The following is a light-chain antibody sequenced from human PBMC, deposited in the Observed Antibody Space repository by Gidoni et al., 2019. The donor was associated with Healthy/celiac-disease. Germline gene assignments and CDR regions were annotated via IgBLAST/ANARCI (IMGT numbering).Light chain of an antibody. CDR2: GNS. J-gene: IGLJ3*02. CDR1: SSNSGAGYV. Sequence: QSVLTQPPSVSGAPGQRVTISCTGSSSNSGAGYVVHWYQQLPGTAPKLLIYGNSNRPSVVPDRFSGSKSGTSASLAITGLQAEDEADYYCQSYDSSLSGWVFGGGTKLTVL. V-gene: IGLV1-40*01. CDR3: QSYDSSLSGWV.